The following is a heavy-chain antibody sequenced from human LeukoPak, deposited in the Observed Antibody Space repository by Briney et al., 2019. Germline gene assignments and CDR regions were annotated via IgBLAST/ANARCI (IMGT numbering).Heavy chain of an antibody. Sequence: GGSLRLSCAASGFTFSSSGMLWVRQAPGKGLEWVAFIRYDGSSKYYADSVKGRFTISRDNSKNTLYLQMNSLRAEDTAVYYCAKDGYSGYVLFDYWGQGTLVTVSS. D-gene: IGHD5-12*01. CDR2: IRYDGSSK. CDR3: AKDGYSGYVLFDY. CDR1: GFTFSSSG. V-gene: IGHV3-30*02. J-gene: IGHJ4*02.